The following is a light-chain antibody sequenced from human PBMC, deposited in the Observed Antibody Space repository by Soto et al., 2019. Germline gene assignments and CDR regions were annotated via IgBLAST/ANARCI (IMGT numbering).Light chain of an antibody. CDR1: QSVSGN. V-gene: IGKV3-15*01. J-gene: IGKJ1*01. CDR3: QQYNNWPPWT. CDR2: GAS. Sequence: EIVMTQSPATLSVSPGERATLSCRTSQSVSGNLAWYQQKPGQAPRLLIYGASTRATGIPARFSGSGSGTEFTLTISSLQSEDFAVYYCQQYNNWPPWTFGQGTKVEIK.